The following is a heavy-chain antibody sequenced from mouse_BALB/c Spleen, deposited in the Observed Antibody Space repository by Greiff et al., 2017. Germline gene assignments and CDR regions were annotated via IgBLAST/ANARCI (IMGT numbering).Heavy chain of an antibody. CDR1: GYTFTSYW. Sequence: QVQLQQSGAELAKPGASVKMSCKASGYTFTSYWMHWVKQRPGQGLEWIGYINPSTGYTEYNQKFKDKATLTADKSSSTAYMQLSSLTSEDSAVYYCADGVTTATSFAYWGQGTLVTVSA. D-gene: IGHD1-2*01. CDR3: ADGVTTATSFAY. CDR2: INPSTGYT. V-gene: IGHV1-7*01. J-gene: IGHJ3*01.